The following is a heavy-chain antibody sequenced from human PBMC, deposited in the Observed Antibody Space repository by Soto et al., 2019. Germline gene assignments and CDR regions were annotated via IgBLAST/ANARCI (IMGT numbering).Heavy chain of an antibody. Sequence: GGSLRLSCAASGFTFSDYYMSWIRQALGKGLEWVSYISSSGSTIYYADSVKGRFTISRDNAKNSLYLQMNSLRAEDTAVYYCARGLCSGGSCRTNQRDAFDIWGQGTRVNVAS. J-gene: IGHJ3*02. D-gene: IGHD2-15*01. CDR1: GFTFSDYY. V-gene: IGHV3-11*01. CDR2: ISSSGSTI. CDR3: ARGLCSGGSCRTNQRDAFDI.